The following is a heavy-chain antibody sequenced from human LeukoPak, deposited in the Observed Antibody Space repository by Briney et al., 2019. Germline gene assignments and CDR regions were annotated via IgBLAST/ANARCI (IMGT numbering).Heavy chain of an antibody. CDR2: IYYSGST. V-gene: IGHV4-59*01. J-gene: IGHJ3*02. D-gene: IGHD2-15*01. Sequence: SETLSLTCTVSGVSISSYYWSWIRQPPGKGLEWVGYIYYSGSTNYNPSLESRVTIAVDTSKNQFSLKLSSVTAADTAVYYCARSYCSGGSCYLDAFDIWGQGTMVTVSS. CDR1: GVSISSYY. CDR3: ARSYCSGGSCYLDAFDI.